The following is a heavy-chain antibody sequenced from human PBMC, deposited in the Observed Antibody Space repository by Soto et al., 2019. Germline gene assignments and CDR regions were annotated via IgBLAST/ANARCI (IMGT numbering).Heavy chain of an antibody. V-gene: IGHV2-26*01. CDR2: IFSNAVK. CDR3: ARLTLTDFAFGL. Sequence: QVTLKESGPVLVKPTETLTLTCTASDFSLSNARVGVSWIRQPPGKALEWLAHIFSNAVKSYSTSLKSRLTIAKDTPTRQVLLTMTIMDPVDTATYFRARLTLTDFAFGLWGQGTMVTVSS. J-gene: IGHJ3*01. D-gene: IGHD2-21*02. CDR1: DFSLSNARVG.